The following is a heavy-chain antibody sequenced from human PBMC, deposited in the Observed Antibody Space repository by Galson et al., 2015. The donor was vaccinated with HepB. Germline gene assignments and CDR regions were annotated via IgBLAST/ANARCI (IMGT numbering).Heavy chain of an antibody. CDR3: ARDYSWNYYDSSGDDAFDI. J-gene: IGHJ3*02. D-gene: IGHD3-22*01. V-gene: IGHV3-7*01. Sequence: SLRLSCAASGFTFSSYWMSWVRQAPGKGLEWVAHIKQDGSEKYFVDSVKGRFTISRDNAKNSLYLQMNSLRAEDTAVYYCARDYSWNYYDSSGDDAFDIWGQGTMVTVSS. CDR1: GFTFSSYW. CDR2: IKQDGSEK.